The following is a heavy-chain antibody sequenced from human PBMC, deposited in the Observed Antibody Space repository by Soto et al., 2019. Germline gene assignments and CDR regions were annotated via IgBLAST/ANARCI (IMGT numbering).Heavy chain of an antibody. CDR1: GFTFSNYA. D-gene: IGHD3-10*01. CDR2: ISGSGGST. J-gene: IGHJ4*02. CDR3: AKKNSYGSGTPDY. Sequence: EVQMLESGGGLVQPGGSLRLSCAASGFTFSNYAMSWVRQAPGKGLDWVSTISGSGGSTYYADSVKGRFSISRDNSKNTLYLEMDSLRAEDTAVYYCAKKNSYGSGTPDYWGQGTLVTVSS. V-gene: IGHV3-23*01.